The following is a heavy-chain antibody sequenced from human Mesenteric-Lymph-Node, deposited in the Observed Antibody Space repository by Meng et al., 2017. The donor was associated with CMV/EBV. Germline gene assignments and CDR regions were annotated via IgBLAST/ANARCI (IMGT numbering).Heavy chain of an antibody. CDR2: ITSSSDYI. CDR1: GFTFSSYS. CDR3: ARRAVVAATQYYGMDV. Sequence: GESLKISCAASGFTFSSYSMNWVRQAPGKGLEWVSSITSSSDYIYYADSVKGRFTISRDNAKNSLYLQMNSLRAEDTAVYYCARRAVVAATQYYGMDVWGQGTTVTVSS. J-gene: IGHJ6*02. D-gene: IGHD2-15*01. V-gene: IGHV3-21*01.